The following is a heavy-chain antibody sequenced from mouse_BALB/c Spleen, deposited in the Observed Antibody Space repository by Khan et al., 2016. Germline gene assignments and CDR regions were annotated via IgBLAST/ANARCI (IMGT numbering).Heavy chain of an antibody. J-gene: IGHJ1*01. Sequence: EVKLLESGGGLVQTGGSLKISCAASGFDFSRYWKSWVRQAPGKGLEWIGVINPGSRTMNYTPSLKDKFINYRDNAKNKQDLQMSTVRSEVTALYDWASTSWYFDVWGAGTMVTVSS. CDR1: GFDFSRYW. CDR2: INPGSRTM. CDR3: ASTSWYFDV. V-gene: IGHV4-1*02.